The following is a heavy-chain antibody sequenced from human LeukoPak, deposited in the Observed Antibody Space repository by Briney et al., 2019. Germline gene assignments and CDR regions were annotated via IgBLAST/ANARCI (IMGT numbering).Heavy chain of an antibody. Sequence: GGSLRLSCAASGFTFSNFAMHWVRQAPGKGLEWVAVISYDGDNEYYADSVKGQFTISRDNSKDRLYLQMNSLRAEDTAIYYCARERYDLLTGSREFDYWGQGTLVTVSS. J-gene: IGHJ4*02. D-gene: IGHD3/OR15-3a*01. CDR1: GFTFSNFA. CDR3: ARERYDLLTGSREFDY. V-gene: IGHV3-30-3*01. CDR2: ISYDGDNE.